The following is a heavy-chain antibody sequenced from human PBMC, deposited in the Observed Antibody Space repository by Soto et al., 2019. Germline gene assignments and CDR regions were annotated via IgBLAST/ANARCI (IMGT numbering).Heavy chain of an antibody. D-gene: IGHD3-10*01. J-gene: IGHJ4*02. CDR1: GGAFNGYY. Sequence: QVHLQQWGAGLLKPSETLSLTCAVNGGAFNGYYWTWIRQSPGKGLQWIGEINHSGTVDYNPSLKSRVTFSIDTSKKQFSLALNSVTAADTAVYYCARAGAALVRGSIGGFDYWGQGTLVTVSS. CDR3: ARAGAALVRGSIGGFDY. V-gene: IGHV4-34*01. CDR2: INHSGTV.